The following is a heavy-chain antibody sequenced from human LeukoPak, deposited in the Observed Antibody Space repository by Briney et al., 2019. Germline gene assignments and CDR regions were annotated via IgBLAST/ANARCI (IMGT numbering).Heavy chain of an antibody. CDR3: TRGAGWLIDY. CDR1: DDSISGYY. D-gene: IGHD3-16*01. Sequence: SETLSLTCTVSDDSISGYYRGWIRQPPGKGLEWIGYFHNSGTSTYNPSLKCRVTISADTSKNQFSLKLNSLTTADTAVYYCTRGAGWLIDYWGQGILVTVSS. CDR2: FHNSGTS. J-gene: IGHJ4*02. V-gene: IGHV4-59*01.